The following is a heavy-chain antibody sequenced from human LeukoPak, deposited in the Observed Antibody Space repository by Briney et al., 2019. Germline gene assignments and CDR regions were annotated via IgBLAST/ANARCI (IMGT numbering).Heavy chain of an antibody. CDR3: AKAGSGSGY. CDR1: GFTFSSYA. J-gene: IGHJ4*02. V-gene: IGHV3-23*01. CDR2: ISGSGGST. D-gene: IGHD5-12*01. Sequence: RAGGSLRLSCAASGFTFSSYAMSWVRQAPGKGLEWASAISGSGGSTYYADSVKGRFTISRDNSKNTLYLQMNSLRAEDTAVYYCAKAGSGSGYWGQGTLVTVSS.